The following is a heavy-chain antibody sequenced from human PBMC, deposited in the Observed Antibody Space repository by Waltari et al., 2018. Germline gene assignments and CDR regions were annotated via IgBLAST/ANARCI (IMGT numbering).Heavy chain of an antibody. V-gene: IGHV3-23*01. Sequence: EVQLLESGGGLAQPGGARDSPCEASEFTFSNYAMSWVRQAPGKGLEWISGISGSGDSTYYADSVTGRFTISRDNSKNTLYLQMNSLRAEDTAVYYCANSTLKGYYWGQGTLVTVSS. J-gene: IGHJ4*02. CDR3: ANSTLKGYY. CDR1: EFTFSNYA. CDR2: ISGSGDST.